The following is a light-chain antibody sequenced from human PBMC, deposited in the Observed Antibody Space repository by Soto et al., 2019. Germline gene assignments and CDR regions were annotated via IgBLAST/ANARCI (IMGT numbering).Light chain of an antibody. Sequence: EIVLTQSPGTLSLSPGERATLSCRASQSVSSSYLAWYQQNPGQAPRLLIYGASSRATGIPDRFSGSGSGTDFTLTISRLEPEDFAVNYCQQYGSSPPYTFGQGTKLEI. J-gene: IGKJ2*01. CDR2: GAS. V-gene: IGKV3-20*01. CDR1: QSVSSSY. CDR3: QQYGSSPPYT.